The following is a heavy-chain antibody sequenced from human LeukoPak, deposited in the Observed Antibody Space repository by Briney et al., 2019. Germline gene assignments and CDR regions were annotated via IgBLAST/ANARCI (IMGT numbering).Heavy chain of an antibody. Sequence: PSETLSLTCTVSGGSISSGGYYWSWIRQPPGKGLEWIGYIYHSGSTYYNPSLKSRVTISVDRSKNQFSLKLSSVTAADTAVYYCARVFGDYYDSPRWFDPWGQGTLVTVSS. J-gene: IGHJ5*02. CDR3: ARVFGDYYDSPRWFDP. CDR1: GGSISSGGYY. CDR2: IYHSGST. D-gene: IGHD3-22*01. V-gene: IGHV4-30-2*01.